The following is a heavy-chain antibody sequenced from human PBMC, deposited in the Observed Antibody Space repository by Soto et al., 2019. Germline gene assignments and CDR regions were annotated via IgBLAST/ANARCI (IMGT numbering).Heavy chain of an antibody. CDR1: GFIFSSSA. CDR3: EKDRPGPTHHSFFYYMDG. D-gene: IGHD7-27*01. V-gene: IGHV3-30*18. J-gene: IGHJ6*03. Sequence: QVQLEESGGGVVQPGRSLRLSCAASGFIFSSSAMHWVRQAPGKGLEWVAVISYDGSNKYYAGSVKGRFTISRDNSKNTLYLQVNSLRAEDTAVYYCEKDRPGPTHHSFFYYMDGWGKGTTVTVS. CDR2: ISYDGSNK.